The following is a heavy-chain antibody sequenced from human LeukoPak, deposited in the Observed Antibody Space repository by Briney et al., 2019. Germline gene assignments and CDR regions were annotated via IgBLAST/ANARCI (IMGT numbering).Heavy chain of an antibody. CDR3: ARYDVWGSYRAFDY. CDR1: EFPVSSNY. J-gene: IGHJ4*02. D-gene: IGHD3-16*02. CDR2: MYHSGST. V-gene: IGHV4-38-2*01. Sequence: NSGGSLRLSCAASEFPVSSNYMTWIRQPPGKGLEWIGTMYHSGSTYYNPSLKSRVTISVDTSKNQFSLRLSSVTAADTAVYYCARYDVWGSYRAFDYWGQGTLVTVSS.